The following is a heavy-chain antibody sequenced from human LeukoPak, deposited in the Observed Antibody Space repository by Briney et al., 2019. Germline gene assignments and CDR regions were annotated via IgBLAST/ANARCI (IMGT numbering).Heavy chain of an antibody. Sequence: GASVKVSCKTSGYTFTSYGISWVRQAPGQGLEWMGWISAYNGNTNYAQKFQGRLTMTKDTSTSTAYMEMRSLRSDDTAVYYCARAEPLVATIFDYWGQGTLVTVSS. J-gene: IGHJ4*02. V-gene: IGHV1-18*01. D-gene: IGHD5-12*01. CDR3: ARAEPLVATIFDY. CDR1: GYTFTSYG. CDR2: ISAYNGNT.